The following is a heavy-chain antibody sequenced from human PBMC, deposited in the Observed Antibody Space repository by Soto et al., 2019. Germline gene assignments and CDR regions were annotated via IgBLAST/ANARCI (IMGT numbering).Heavy chain of an antibody. V-gene: IGHV4-31*03. D-gene: IGHD3-10*01. CDR3: ARIKYAYYKIISYPFEY. CDR1: GDSINGGAY. Sequence: QVQLQESGTGQVKPSQTLSLTCTVSGDSINGGAYWSWIRQHPGKGLEWIGYIYYSGSTYYNPSLKSRLTISLDTSNNQFSLRLNSVTAAETAVYYYARIKYAYYKIISYPFEYWGRGTLVSVSS. CDR2: IYYSGST. J-gene: IGHJ4*02.